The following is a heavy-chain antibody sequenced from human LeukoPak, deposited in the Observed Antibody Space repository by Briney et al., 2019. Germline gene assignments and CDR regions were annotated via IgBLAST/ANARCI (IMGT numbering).Heavy chain of an antibody. D-gene: IGHD2-15*01. CDR3: VTQLHDITTLLPPGGG. CDR1: GGSISSSSHF. CDR2: IYHSGST. V-gene: IGHV4-39*01. J-gene: IGHJ4*02. Sequence: PSGTLSLTCTVSGGSISSSSHFWGWIRQPPGKGLEWIGNIYHSGSTYYNPSLKSRVTISVDTSKNQFSLKLSSVTAADTAVYYCVTQLHDITTLLPPGGGWAQGTLVTASS.